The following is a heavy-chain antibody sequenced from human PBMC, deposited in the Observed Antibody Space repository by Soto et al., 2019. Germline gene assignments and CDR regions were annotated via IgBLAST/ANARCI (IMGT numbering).Heavy chain of an antibody. CDR3: TRHWLATREFDY. J-gene: IGHJ4*02. Sequence: GGSLRLSCAASGLTFSSSSMNWVRKAPGKGLEWVSSISSSSGHIYYADSLKGRFTISRDNAKNSLYLQINSLRAEDTAVYYCTRHWLATREFDYWGQGTLVTVSS. CDR2: ISSSSGHI. CDR1: GLTFSSSS. V-gene: IGHV3-21*01. D-gene: IGHD1-26*01.